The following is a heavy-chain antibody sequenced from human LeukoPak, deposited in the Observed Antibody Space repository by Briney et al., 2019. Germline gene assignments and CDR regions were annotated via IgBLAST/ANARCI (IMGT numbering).Heavy chain of an antibody. CDR1: GFTFSDYY. V-gene: IGHV3-23*01. Sequence: PGGSLRLSCAASGFTFSDYYMSWIRQAPGKGLEWVSIISGSGGTPYYTDSVKGRFTISRDNSKNTLYLQMNSLRAEDTAVYYCAKTRGISISGVVPLCDYWGQGTLVTVSS. CDR3: AKTRGISISGVVPLCDY. CDR2: ISGSGGTP. D-gene: IGHD3-3*01. J-gene: IGHJ4*02.